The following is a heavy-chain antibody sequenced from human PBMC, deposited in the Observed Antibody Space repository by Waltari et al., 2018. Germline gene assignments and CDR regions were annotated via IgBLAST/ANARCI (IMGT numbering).Heavy chain of an antibody. Sequence: EVQLVESGGGLVQPGGSLRLSCAASGFTFSSYWMSWVRQAPGKGLEWVANIKQDGSEKYYVDSVKGRFTISRDNAKNSLYLQMNSLRAEDTAVYYCARDYCSGGSCYSYLDYWGQGTLVTVSS. CDR2: IKQDGSEK. D-gene: IGHD2-15*01. J-gene: IGHJ4*02. CDR1: GFTFSSYW. CDR3: ARDYCSGGSCYSYLDY. V-gene: IGHV3-7*01.